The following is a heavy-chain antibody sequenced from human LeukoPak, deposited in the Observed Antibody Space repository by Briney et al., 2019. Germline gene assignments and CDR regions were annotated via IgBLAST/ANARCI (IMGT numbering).Heavy chain of an antibody. V-gene: IGHV3-23*01. CDR1: GFTFDDYA. D-gene: IGHD3-10*01. CDR3: AKDSPLTMIRGVIDY. J-gene: IGHJ4*02. Sequence: PGGSLRLSCAASGFTFDDYAMHWVRQAPGKGLEWVSLIRGSGDTTYYAKSVKGRFTISRDNSKNTLYLQMNSLRAEDTAIYYCAKDSPLTMIRGVIDYWGQGTLVTVSS. CDR2: IRGSGDTT.